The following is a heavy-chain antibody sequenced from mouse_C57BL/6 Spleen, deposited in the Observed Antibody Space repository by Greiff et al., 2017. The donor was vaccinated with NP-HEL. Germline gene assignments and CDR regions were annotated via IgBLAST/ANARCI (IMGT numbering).Heavy chain of an antibody. Sequence: QVQLQQPGAELVKPGASVKMSCKASGYTFTSYWITWVKQRPGQGLEWIGDIYPGSGSTNYNEKFKGKATLTVDTSSSTAYMQLSSLTSEDSAVYYCARGQLRPSWFAYWGQGTLVTVSA. CDR2: IYPGSGST. D-gene: IGHD3-2*02. J-gene: IGHJ3*01. CDR3: ARGQLRPSWFAY. V-gene: IGHV1-55*01. CDR1: GYTFTSYW.